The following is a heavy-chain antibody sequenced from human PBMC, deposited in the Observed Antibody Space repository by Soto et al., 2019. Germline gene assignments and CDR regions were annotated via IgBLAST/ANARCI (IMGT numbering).Heavy chain of an antibody. CDR2: TYYRSNWYT. CDR3: ARLIGNSWLDS. V-gene: IGHV6-1*01. Sequence: SPTLSLTCAISGDSVSTNSATWDWLRQSPSRGLEWLGRTYYRSNWYTDYAVSVKGRITISPDTSNNQLSLQLNSVTPDDTAVYYCARLIGNSWLDSWGQGTLVTVSS. J-gene: IGHJ5*01. CDR1: GDSVSTNSAT. D-gene: IGHD2-8*01.